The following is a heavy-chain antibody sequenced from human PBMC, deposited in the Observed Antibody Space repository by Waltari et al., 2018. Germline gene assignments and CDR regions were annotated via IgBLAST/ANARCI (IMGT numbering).Heavy chain of an antibody. Sequence: EVQLLESGGGLVQPGGSLRLSCAASGFTFSSFVMGWVRQAPGSGLEWVARINTRGNGTYHADAGKGRFTISRDNSENTLSLQMNNLRTEDTAIYDCAKGLSNSVWYEDYWGQGILVTVST. CDR2: INTRGNGT. CDR3: AKGLSNSVWYEDY. CDR1: GFTFSSFV. J-gene: IGHJ4*02. V-gene: IGHV3-23*05. D-gene: IGHD6-19*01.